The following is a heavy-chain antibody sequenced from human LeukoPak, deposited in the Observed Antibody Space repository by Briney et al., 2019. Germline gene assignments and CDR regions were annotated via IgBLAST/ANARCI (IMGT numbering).Heavy chain of an antibody. CDR2: IYTSGST. V-gene: IGHV4-4*07. Sequence: SETLSLTCTVSGGSISSYYWSWIRQPAGKGLEWIGRIYTSGSTNYNPSLKSRVTMSVDTSKNQFSLKLSSVTAADTAVYYCARDTGSGIVATIWGDAFEIWGQGTMVTVSS. CDR1: GGSISSYY. D-gene: IGHD5-12*01. J-gene: IGHJ3*02. CDR3: ARDTGSGIVATIWGDAFEI.